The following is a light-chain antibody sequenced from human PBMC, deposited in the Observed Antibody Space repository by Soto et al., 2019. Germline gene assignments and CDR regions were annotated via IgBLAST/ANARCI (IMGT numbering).Light chain of an antibody. CDR2: DVS. CDR1: SSDVGAYNS. J-gene: IGLJ1*01. V-gene: IGLV2-14*01. Sequence: QSVLTQPASVSGSPGQSIAISCTGTSSDVGAYNSVSWYQQYPGKAPKLMIHDVSNRPSGVSDRFSGSKSGNTASLTISGLQAEYEADYYCCSYTSSTSYVFGSGTEVTVL. CDR3: CSYTSSTSYV.